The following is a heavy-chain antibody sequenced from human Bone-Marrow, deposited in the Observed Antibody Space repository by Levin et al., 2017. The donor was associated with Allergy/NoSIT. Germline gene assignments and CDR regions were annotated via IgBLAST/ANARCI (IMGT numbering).Heavy chain of an antibody. CDR1: GFTFSSYA. D-gene: IGHD2-15*01. CDR3: AMSPSVAATPGGDP. Sequence: GGSLRLSCAASGFTFSSYAISWVRQAPGKGLEWVSAISGSGGSTYYADSVKGRFTISRDNSKNTLYLQMNSLRAEDTAVYYCAMSPSVAATPGGDPWGQGTLVTVSS. CDR2: ISGSGGST. V-gene: IGHV3-23*01. J-gene: IGHJ5*02.